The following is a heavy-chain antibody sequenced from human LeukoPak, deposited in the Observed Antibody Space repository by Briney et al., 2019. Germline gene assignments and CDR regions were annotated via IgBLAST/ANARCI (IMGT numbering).Heavy chain of an antibody. Sequence: SETLSLTCAVYGGSFSGYYWSWIRQPPGKGLEWIGEINQSGSTNYNPSLKSRVTISVDTSKNQFSLKLSSVTAADTAVYYCARDVVGSGYDYWHFDYWGQGTLVTVSS. D-gene: IGHD5-12*01. CDR2: INQSGST. CDR3: ARDVVGSGYDYWHFDY. J-gene: IGHJ4*02. V-gene: IGHV4-34*01. CDR1: GGSFSGYY.